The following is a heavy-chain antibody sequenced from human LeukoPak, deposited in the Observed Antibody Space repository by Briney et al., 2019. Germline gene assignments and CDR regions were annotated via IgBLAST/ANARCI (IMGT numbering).Heavy chain of an antibody. V-gene: IGHV1-18*01. CDR3: ALSRGSGWYGY. Sequence: GASVKVSCKASGSTFTSSGISWVRQAPGHGLEWMGWISAYNGDTNYAQKLQGRVTMTTDTSTSTAYMELRSLRSDDTAVYYCALSRGSGWYGYWGQGTLVTVSS. CDR1: GSTFTSSG. CDR2: ISAYNGDT. J-gene: IGHJ4*02. D-gene: IGHD6-19*01.